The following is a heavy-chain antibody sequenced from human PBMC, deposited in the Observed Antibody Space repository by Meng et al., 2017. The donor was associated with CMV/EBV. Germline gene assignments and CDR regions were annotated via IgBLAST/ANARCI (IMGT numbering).Heavy chain of an antibody. J-gene: IGHJ6*02. CDR1: GFTFSSYG. CDR3: AKEIVGATIYYYYGMDV. Sequence: ALKISCAASGFTFSSYGMHWVRQAPGKGLEWVAFIRYDGSNKYYADSVKGRFTISRVNSKNTLYLQMNSLRAEDTAVYYCAKEIVGATIYYYYGMDVWGQGTTVTVSS. CDR2: IRYDGSNK. V-gene: IGHV3-30*02. D-gene: IGHD1-26*01.